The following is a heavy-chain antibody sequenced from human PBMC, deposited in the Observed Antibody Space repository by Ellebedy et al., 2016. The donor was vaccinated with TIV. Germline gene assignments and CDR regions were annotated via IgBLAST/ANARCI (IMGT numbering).Heavy chain of an antibody. D-gene: IGHD6-13*01. V-gene: IGHV3-23*01. CDR2: ISGFGGYT. J-gene: IGHJ5*02. CDR3: AGLPTGRIATDVGVAYFAS. Sequence: PGGSLRLSCVASGFPFIGYSMARVRQAPGKGLEWISVISGFGGYTYYADSVKGRFIMSRDDSQKTLYLHMASLTVDDMGVYFCAGLPTGRIATDVGVAYFASWGQGALVTVSS. CDR1: GFPFIGYS.